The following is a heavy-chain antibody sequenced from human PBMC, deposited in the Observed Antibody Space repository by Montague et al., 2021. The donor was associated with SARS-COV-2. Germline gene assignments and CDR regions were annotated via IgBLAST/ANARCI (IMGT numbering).Heavy chain of an antibody. CDR2: IYYSGST. CDR3: EGFSHKMPEAAFDI. Sequence: SETLSLTCTVSGGSINHYWCWIRQPPGKGLEWIGYIYYSGSTNYNPSLTSRVTISVDTSKNQYSLKLSPVTAADTAVYYCEGFSHKMPEAAFDIWGQGTLVTVSS. J-gene: IGHJ3*02. D-gene: IGHD2-2*01. CDR1: GGSINHY. V-gene: IGHV4-59*08.